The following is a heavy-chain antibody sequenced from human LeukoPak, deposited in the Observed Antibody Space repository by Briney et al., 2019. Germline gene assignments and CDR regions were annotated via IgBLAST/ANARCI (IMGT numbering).Heavy chain of an antibody. D-gene: IGHD1-1*01. J-gene: IGHJ4*01. V-gene: IGHV3-23*01. Sequence: PGGSLRLSCAASGFTFSSYAMTWVRQAPGKGLEWVSAISGGGGSAYYADSVKGRFTISRDNSKNTLFLHMDSLRAEDTAVYYCAKDPEGRNWYEGGVSDNWGQGTLVTGSS. CDR3: AKDPEGRNWYEGGVSDN. CDR1: GFTFSSYA. CDR2: ISGGGGSA.